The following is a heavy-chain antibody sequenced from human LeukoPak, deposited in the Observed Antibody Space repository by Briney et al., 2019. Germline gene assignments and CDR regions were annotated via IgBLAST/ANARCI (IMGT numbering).Heavy chain of an antibody. V-gene: IGHV3-9*01. D-gene: IGHD5-18*01. CDR3: AKGDSVTVSPDAFDI. CDR1: GFTFDDCA. CDR2: ISWNSGSI. Sequence: GGSLRLSCAASGFTFDDCAMHWVRHAPGEGLEWVSGISWNSGSIGYADSVKGRFTISRDNAKNSLYLQMNSLRAEDTALYYCAKGDSVTVSPDAFDIWGQGTMVTVSS. J-gene: IGHJ3*02.